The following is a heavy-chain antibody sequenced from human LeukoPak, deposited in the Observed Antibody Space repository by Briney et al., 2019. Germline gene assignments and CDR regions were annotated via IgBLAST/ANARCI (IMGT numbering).Heavy chain of an antibody. CDR3: AKYSSGWLYFDY. V-gene: IGHV3-23*01. J-gene: IGHJ4*02. CDR1: GFTFSSYS. Sequence: GGSLRLSCAASGFTFSSYSMNWVRQAPGKGLEWVSAISGSGGSTYYADSVKGRFTISRDNSKNTLYLQMNSLRAEDTAVYYCAKYSSGWLYFDYWGQGTLVTVSS. D-gene: IGHD6-19*01. CDR2: ISGSGGST.